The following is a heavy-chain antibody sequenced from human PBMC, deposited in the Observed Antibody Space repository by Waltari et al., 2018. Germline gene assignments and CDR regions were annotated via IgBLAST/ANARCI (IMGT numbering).Heavy chain of an antibody. CDR3: ARVYSSGWYGAFDI. D-gene: IGHD6-19*01. CDR1: GGSISRGGYY. J-gene: IGHJ3*02. V-gene: IGHV4-31*03. Sequence: QVQLQESGPGLVKPSQTLSLTCTVSGGSISRGGYYWSWIRQHPGKGLEWIGYIYYSGSTYSTPSLKSRVTISVDTSKNQFSLKLSSVTAADTAVYYCARVYSSGWYGAFDIWGQGTMVTVSS. CDR2: IYYSGST.